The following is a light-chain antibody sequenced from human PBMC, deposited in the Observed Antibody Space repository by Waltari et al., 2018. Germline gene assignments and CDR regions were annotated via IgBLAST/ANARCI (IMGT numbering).Light chain of an antibody. J-gene: IGLJ3*02. Sequence: QTVVPQEPSLPVSPGGTVSLTSALSSGSVSSTSYPPWYQQTPGQPPRTLVYKGISRSSGVPDRFSGSILGNTAALTITGAQADDESDYYCSMYMGSGVWVFGGGTKLTVL. V-gene: IGLV8-61*01. CDR3: SMYMGSGVWV. CDR1: SGSVSSTSY. CDR2: KGI.